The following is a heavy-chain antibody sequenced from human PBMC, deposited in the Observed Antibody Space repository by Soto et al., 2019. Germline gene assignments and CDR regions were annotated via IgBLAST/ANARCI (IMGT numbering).Heavy chain of an antibody. Sequence: QVQLVESGGGVVQPGRSLRLSCAASGFTFSSYGMHWVRQAPGKGLEWVAVISYDGSNKYYADSVKGRFTISRDNSKNTLYLQMNSLRAEDTAVYYCANLGQALDAFVIWGQGTMVTVSS. CDR3: ANLGQALDAFVI. CDR2: ISYDGSNK. V-gene: IGHV3-30*18. J-gene: IGHJ3*02. CDR1: GFTFSSYG. D-gene: IGHD3-16*01.